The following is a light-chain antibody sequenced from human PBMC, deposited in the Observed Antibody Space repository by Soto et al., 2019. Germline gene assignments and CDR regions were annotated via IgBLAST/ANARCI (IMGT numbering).Light chain of an antibody. J-gene: IGKJ4*01. CDR3: QQSHRTPVT. V-gene: IGKV1-39*01. CDR2: AAS. Sequence: VTVVCRASQSISTHLNWYQQKPGKAPNLLIYAASNLHGGVPSRFSGSGSGTDFILTITSLQPEDFATYYCQQSHRTPVTFGGGTKVDIK. CDR1: QSISTH.